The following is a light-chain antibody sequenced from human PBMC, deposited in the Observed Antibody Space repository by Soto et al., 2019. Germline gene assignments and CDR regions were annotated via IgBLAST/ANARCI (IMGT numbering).Light chain of an antibody. J-gene: IGKJ4*01. V-gene: IGKV1-9*01. CDR1: QGISSY. CDR3: QQLKTYPLT. Sequence: IQLTQSPSSLSASVGDRVSITCRASQGISSYLAWYQQKPGKAPKLLIYAASTLQSGVPSRFSGSGSGTDFTLTISSLQPEDFATYHCQQLKTYPLTFGGGTKVDIK. CDR2: AAS.